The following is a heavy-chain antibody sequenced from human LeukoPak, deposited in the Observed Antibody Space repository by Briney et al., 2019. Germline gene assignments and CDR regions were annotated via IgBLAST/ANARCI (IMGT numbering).Heavy chain of an antibody. V-gene: IGHV4-34*01. CDR1: GGSFSGYY. D-gene: IGHD3-10*01. Sequence: SETLSLTCAVYGGSFSGYYWSWIRQPPGKGLECIGEINHSGSTNYSPSLKSRVTISVDTSKNQFSLKLSSVTAADTAVYYCARAPSMVRGVPTDYWGQGTLVTVSS. CDR2: INHSGST. CDR3: ARAPSMVRGVPTDY. J-gene: IGHJ4*02.